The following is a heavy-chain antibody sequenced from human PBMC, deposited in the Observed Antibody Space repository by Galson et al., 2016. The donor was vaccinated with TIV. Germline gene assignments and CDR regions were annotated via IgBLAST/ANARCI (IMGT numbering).Heavy chain of an antibody. CDR3: AREMDGDYNPYYDS. CDR2: IKQHGNEK. CDR1: GFTFNMYW. Sequence: SLRLSCAASGFTFNMYWMSWVRQAPDKGLEWVATIKQHGNEKYYVDSVKGRFTISSDNAKNSLYLQMSSLRAEDTAIYYCAREMDGDYNPYYDSWGQGTLVTVSS. J-gene: IGHJ4*02. D-gene: IGHD4-17*01. V-gene: IGHV3-7*01.